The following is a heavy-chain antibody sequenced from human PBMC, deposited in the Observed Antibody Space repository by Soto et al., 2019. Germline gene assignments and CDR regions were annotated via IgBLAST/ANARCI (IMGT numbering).Heavy chain of an antibody. Sequence: PSNGPSITCSLTRASVRRSLRSCIRQPPGKGLEWIGYVFAGGSTNYTPSLKSLVNISADASKKQVSLSLTAVTAADTAVYFCARESVNTIFGVAIAFDLSGQGTVVT. CDR1: RASVRRSL. D-gene: IGHD3-3*01. CDR3: ARESVNTIFGVAIAFDL. CDR2: VFAGGST. J-gene: IGHJ3*01. V-gene: IGHV4-59*02.